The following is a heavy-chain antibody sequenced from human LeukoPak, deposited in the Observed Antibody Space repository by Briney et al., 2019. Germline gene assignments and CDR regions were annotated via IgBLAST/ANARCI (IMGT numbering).Heavy chain of an antibody. J-gene: IGHJ6*03. CDR1: EFTFSTYS. CDR3: AKGGIYRGYYYYYMDV. CDR2: ISSSSSYI. V-gene: IGHV3-21*04. Sequence: KSGGSLRLSCAASEFTFSTYSMNWVRQAPGKWLEWVSSISSSSSYIYYADSVKGRFTISRDNAKNSLYLQMNSLRGEDTALYYCAKGGIYRGYYYYYMDVWGKGTTVTISS. D-gene: IGHD6-13*01.